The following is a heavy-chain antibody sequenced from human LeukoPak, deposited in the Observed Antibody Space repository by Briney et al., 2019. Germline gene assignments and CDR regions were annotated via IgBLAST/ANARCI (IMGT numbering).Heavy chain of an antibody. Sequence: PSETLSLTCTVSGGSVSSYYWSWIRQPPGKGLEWIGYIYYSGSTNYNPSLKSRVTISVDTSKNQFSLKLSSVTAADTAVYYCARSPGIVGATTNYYFDYWGQGTLVTVSS. V-gene: IGHV4-59*02. CDR3: ARSPGIVGATTNYYFDY. D-gene: IGHD1-26*01. CDR1: GGSVSSYY. J-gene: IGHJ4*02. CDR2: IYYSGST.